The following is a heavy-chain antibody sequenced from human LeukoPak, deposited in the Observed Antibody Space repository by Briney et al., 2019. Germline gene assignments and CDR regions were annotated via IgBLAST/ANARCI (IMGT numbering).Heavy chain of an antibody. CDR2: IKQDGSDK. CDR1: GFDFSTYW. V-gene: IGHV3-7*01. CDR3: ARGFLAN. Sequence: AGGSLRLSCVASGFDFSTYWMSWVRQTPAKGLEWIANIKQDGSDKYYVDSVKGRFTVSKDNAKNSLYLQMNNVRVEDTGVYYCARGFLANWGQGTLVTVSS. J-gene: IGHJ4*02.